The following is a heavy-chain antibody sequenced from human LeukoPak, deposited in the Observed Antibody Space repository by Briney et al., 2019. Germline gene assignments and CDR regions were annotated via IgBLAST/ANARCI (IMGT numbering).Heavy chain of an antibody. CDR2: ISAYNGNT. V-gene: IGHV1-18*01. CDR1: GYTFTSYG. J-gene: IGHJ5*02. CDR3: ARGEKPSGFVSWSDP. D-gene: IGHD1-14*01. Sequence: ASVKVSCKASGYTFTSYGISWVRQAPGQGLEWMGRISAYNGNTNYAQKLQGRVTMTTDTSTSTAYMELRSLRSDDTAVYYCARGEKPSGFVSWSDPWGQGTLVTVSS.